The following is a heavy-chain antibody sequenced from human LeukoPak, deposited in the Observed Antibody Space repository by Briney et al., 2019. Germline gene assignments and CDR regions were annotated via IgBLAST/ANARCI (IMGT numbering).Heavy chain of an antibody. V-gene: IGHV4-39*01. CDR2: IYSGGNT. CDR3: ARGSGYGDYSPFGY. CDR1: GGSISSSSYY. Sequence: SETLSLTCTVSGGSISSSSYYWGWIRQPPGKGLEWIGSIYSGGNTYYNPSLKSRVTISVDTSKNQFSLKLRSVTAADTAVYYCARGSGYGDYSPFGYWGQGTLVTVSS. D-gene: IGHD4-17*01. J-gene: IGHJ4*02.